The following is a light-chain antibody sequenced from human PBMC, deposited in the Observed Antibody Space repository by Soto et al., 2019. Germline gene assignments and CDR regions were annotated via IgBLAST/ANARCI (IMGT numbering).Light chain of an antibody. CDR3: TSRTTSTTMI. V-gene: IGLV2-14*03. CDR2: DVN. J-gene: IGLJ2*01. Sequence: QSALTQPASVSGSPGQSITISCTGTSSDIGASNFVSWYQQHPGKAPKLMLYDVNIRPSGVSNRFSGSKSGNTASLTISGLQAEDEADYYCTSRTTSTTMIFGGGTKLTVL. CDR1: SSDIGASNF.